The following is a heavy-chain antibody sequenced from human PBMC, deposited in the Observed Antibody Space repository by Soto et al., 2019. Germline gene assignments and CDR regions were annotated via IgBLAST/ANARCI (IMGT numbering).Heavy chain of an antibody. J-gene: IGHJ4*02. CDR2: IWYDGSNK. CDR3: ARDANRLVTAPEYHFDY. V-gene: IGHV3-33*01. Sequence: QVQLVESGGGVVQPGRSLRLSCAASGFTFSSYGMHWVRQAPGKGLEWVAVIWYDGSNKYYADSVKGRFTISRDNSKNTLYLQMNSLRAEDTAVYYCARDANRLVTAPEYHFDYWGQGTLVTVSS. D-gene: IGHD3-9*01. CDR1: GFTFSSYG.